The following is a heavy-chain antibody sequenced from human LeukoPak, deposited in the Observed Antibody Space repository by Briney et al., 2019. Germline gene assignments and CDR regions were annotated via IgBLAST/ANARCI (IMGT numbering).Heavy chain of an antibody. D-gene: IGHD1-14*01. J-gene: IGHJ4*02. Sequence: GRSLRLSCAGSGFTFSNYGMHWVRQAPGKGLEWVAVISYDGSNKYYADSVKGRFTISRDNSKNTLYLQMNSLRAEDTAVYYCAKDSETRSLDYWGQGTLVTVSS. CDR3: AKDSETRSLDY. CDR1: GFTFSNYG. CDR2: ISYDGSNK. V-gene: IGHV3-30*18.